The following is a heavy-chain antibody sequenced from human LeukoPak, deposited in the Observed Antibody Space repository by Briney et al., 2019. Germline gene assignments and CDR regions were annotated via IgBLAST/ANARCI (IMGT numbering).Heavy chain of an antibody. CDR1: GGSISSSSYY. CDR2: IYYSGST. J-gene: IGHJ4*02. V-gene: IGHV4-39*07. D-gene: IGHD3-10*01. CDR3: ARVVKRWGSGSSTTDY. Sequence: SETLSLTCTVSGGSISSSSYYWGWIRQPPGKGLEWIGSIYYSGSTYYNPSLKSRVTISVDTSKNQFSLKLSSVTAADTAVYYCARVVKRWGSGSSTTDYWGQGTLVTVSS.